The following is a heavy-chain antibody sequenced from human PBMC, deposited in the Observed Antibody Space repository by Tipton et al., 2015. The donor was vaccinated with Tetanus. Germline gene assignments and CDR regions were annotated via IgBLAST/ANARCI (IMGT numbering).Heavy chain of an antibody. V-gene: IGHV4-34*01. CDR1: GRSFSGYY. D-gene: IGHD4-17*01. CDR3: ARWETVTTKIHY. CDR2: INDSGST. Sequence: TLSLTCAVYGRSFSGYYWNWIRQPPGKGLEWIGEINDSGSTSYNPSLKSRVTISVDTSKNQFSLNLSSVTAADTAVYYCARWETVTTKIHYWGQGTLVTVSS. J-gene: IGHJ4*02.